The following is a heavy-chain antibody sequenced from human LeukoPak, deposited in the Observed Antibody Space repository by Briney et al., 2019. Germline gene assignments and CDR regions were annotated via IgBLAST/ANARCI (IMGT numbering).Heavy chain of an antibody. CDR1: GGSFSGYS. V-gene: IGHV4-59*01. D-gene: IGHD3-10*01. CDR3: ARGGYYGSGNDFRFDP. CDR2: IYYSGST. J-gene: IGHJ5*02. Sequence: PSETLSLTCAVYGGSFSGYSWTWIRQPPGKGLEWIGYIYYSGSTNYKPSLKSRVTISVDTSKNQFSLKLSSVTAADTAVYYCARGGYYGSGNDFRFDPWGQRTLVTVSS.